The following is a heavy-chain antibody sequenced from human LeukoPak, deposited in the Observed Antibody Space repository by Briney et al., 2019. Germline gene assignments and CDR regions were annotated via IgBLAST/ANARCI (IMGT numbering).Heavy chain of an antibody. J-gene: IGHJ4*02. CDR3: ARHRYDSSGYYSFDY. CDR1: GGFISNYY. Sequence: SETLSLTCTVSGGFISNYYWSWIRQPPGKELEWIGYIYYSGSTNYNPSLKSRVTISVDTSKNQFSLKLSSVTAADTAVYYCARHRYDSSGYYSFDYWGQGTLVTVSS. CDR2: IYYSGST. D-gene: IGHD3-22*01. V-gene: IGHV4-59*08.